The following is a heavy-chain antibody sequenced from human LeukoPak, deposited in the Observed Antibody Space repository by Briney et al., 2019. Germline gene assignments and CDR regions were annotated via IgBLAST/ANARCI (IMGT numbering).Heavy chain of an antibody. Sequence: GGSLRLSCGASGFVFDTHDMHWVRQAPGKGLEWVGFIRSKVYGGTPEYAASVKGRFTISRDDSKGIAYLQMNSLKTEDTAVYYCTRDQTPYYWGQGTLVTVSS. CDR2: IRSKVYGGTP. CDR1: GFVFDTHD. CDR3: TRDQTPYY. V-gene: IGHV3-49*04. J-gene: IGHJ4*02.